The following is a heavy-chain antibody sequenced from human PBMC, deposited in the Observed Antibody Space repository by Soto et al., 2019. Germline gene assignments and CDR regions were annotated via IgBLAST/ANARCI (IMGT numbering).Heavy chain of an antibody. CDR1: SGSISSSNW. CDR3: TSSITYYDFWSGSNAIYYYYYYMDV. CDR2: IYHSGST. Sequence: PSETLSLTCAVSSGSISSSNWWSWVRQPPGKGLEWIGEIYHSGSTNYNPSLKSRVTISVDKSKNQFSLKLSSVTAADTAVYYCTSSITYYDFWSGSNAIYYYYYYMDVWGKGTTVTVSS. V-gene: IGHV4-4*02. J-gene: IGHJ6*03. D-gene: IGHD3-3*01.